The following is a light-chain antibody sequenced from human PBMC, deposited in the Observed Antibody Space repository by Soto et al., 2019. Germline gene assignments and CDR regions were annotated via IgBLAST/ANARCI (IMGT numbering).Light chain of an antibody. CDR2: GAS. CDR3: QQYGGFPIT. V-gene: IGKV3-20*01. Sequence: EVVLTQSPGTLSLSPGDRATLSCGASQSVTSKLAWYQQKPGQAPRLLISGASNRATGIPDRFSGSGSGTDFTLTISSLQPDDFAPYYCQQYGGFPITFGLGTRLEIK. CDR1: QSVTSK. J-gene: IGKJ5*01.